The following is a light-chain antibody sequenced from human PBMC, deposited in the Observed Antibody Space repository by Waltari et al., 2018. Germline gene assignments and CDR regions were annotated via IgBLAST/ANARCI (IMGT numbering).Light chain of an antibody. CDR2: RVS. Sequence: DVVMTQSPLSLPVTLGQPASISCKSSQSLVHSDGNTHLNWFQQRTGQSPRRLIYRVSNRDSGVPDRFSGSGSGTDFTLKISRVEAEDVGVYYCMQGIHWPYTFGQGTKLDIK. V-gene: IGKV2-30*02. J-gene: IGKJ2*01. CDR1: QSLVHSDGNTH. CDR3: MQGIHWPYT.